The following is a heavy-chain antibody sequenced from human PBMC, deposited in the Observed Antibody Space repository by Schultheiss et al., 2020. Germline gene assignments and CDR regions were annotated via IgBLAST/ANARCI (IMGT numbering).Heavy chain of an antibody. CDR2: INSDGSST. J-gene: IGHJ6*03. CDR1: GFTFSSYW. V-gene: IGHV3-74*01. CDR3: ARVLRYFDPPYYYYYMDV. D-gene: IGHD3-9*01. Sequence: GGSLRLSCAASGFTFSSYWMHWVRQAPGKGLVWVSRINSDGSSTSYADSVKGRFTISRDNAKNTMYLQMNSLRAEDTAVYYCARVLRYFDPPYYYYYMDVWGKGTTVTVSS.